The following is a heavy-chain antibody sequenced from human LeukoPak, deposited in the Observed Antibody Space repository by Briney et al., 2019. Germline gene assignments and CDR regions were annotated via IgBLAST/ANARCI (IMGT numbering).Heavy chain of an antibody. CDR1: GGSFSGYY. CDR3: ARHMQGIFGVPWRRAFDI. CDR2: INHSGST. Sequence: SETLSLTCAVYGGSFSGYYWSWIRQPPGKGLEWIGEINHSGSTNYNPSLKSRVTISVDTSKNQFSLKLSSVTAADTAVYYCARHMQGIFGVPWRRAFDIWGQGTMVTVSS. D-gene: IGHD3-3*01. V-gene: IGHV4-34*01. J-gene: IGHJ3*02.